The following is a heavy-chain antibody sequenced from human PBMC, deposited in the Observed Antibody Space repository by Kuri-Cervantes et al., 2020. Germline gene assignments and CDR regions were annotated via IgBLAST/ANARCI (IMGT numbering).Heavy chain of an antibody. CDR1: GGSFSGYY. CDR2: IYYSGST. D-gene: IGHD2-21*02. Sequence: SETLSLTCAVYGGSFSGYYWSWIRQPPGKGLEWIGYIYYSGSTNYNPSLKSRVTISVDTSKNQFFLKLSSVTAADTAVYYCARVRIVVVTASNYFDYWGQGTLVTVSS. CDR3: ARVRIVVVTASNYFDY. V-gene: IGHV4-59*01. J-gene: IGHJ4*02.